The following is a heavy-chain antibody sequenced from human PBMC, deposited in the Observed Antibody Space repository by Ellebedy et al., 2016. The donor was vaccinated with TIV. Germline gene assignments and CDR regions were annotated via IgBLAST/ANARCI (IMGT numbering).Heavy chain of an antibody. D-gene: IGHD3-22*01. Sequence: GESLKISCAASGFTFRGYWMNWVRQAPGKGLEWVANIKEDASAKYYVDSLRGRFTISRDNAKNSLYLQVNSLRVEDTAMYYCVRDSGGMYDRDGNGYYDAFDIWGQGTMVTVSS. J-gene: IGHJ3*02. CDR2: IKEDASAK. CDR3: VRDSGGMYDRDGNGYYDAFDI. CDR1: GFTFRGYW. V-gene: IGHV3-7*01.